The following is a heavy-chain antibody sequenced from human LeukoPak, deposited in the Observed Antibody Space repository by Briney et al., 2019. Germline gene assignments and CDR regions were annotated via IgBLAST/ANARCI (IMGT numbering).Heavy chain of an antibody. D-gene: IGHD6-19*01. CDR1: GFTFSSYG. CDR2: ISYDGCNK. CDR3: AKDLGGGSGCYDL. V-gene: IGHV3-30*18. Sequence: GGSLRLSCAASGFTFSSYGMHWLRQAPGKGLEGVAIISYDGCNKYYGDSVQGRFTISRDNSKNTLYLQMNTLRSEDAAVYYCAKDLGGGSGCYDLWGRGTLVTVSS. J-gene: IGHJ2*01.